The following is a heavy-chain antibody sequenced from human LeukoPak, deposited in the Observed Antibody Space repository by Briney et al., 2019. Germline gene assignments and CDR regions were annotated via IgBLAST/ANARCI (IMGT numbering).Heavy chain of an antibody. D-gene: IGHD2-2*01. V-gene: IGHV1-69*04. Sequence: SVKVSCKASGGTFSSYAISWVRQAPGQGLEWMGRIIPILGIANYAQKFQGRVTITADKSTSTAYMELSSLRSDDTAVYYCARDDCSSTSCYVDYWGQGTLVTVSS. J-gene: IGHJ4*02. CDR3: ARDDCSSTSCYVDY. CDR2: IIPILGIA. CDR1: GGTFSSYA.